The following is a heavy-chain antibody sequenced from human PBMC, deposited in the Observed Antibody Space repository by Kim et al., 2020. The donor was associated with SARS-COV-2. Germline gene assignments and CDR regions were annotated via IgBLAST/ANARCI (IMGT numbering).Heavy chain of an antibody. CDR1: GFTFSSYA. CDR3: AKLAYRAYCGGDCYKRYFQH. Sequence: GGSLRLSCAASGFTFSSYAMSWVRQAPGKGLEWVSAISGSGGSTYYADSVKGRFTISRDNSKNTLYLQMNSLRAEDTAVYYCAKLAYRAYCGGDCYKRYFQHWGQGTLVTVSS. V-gene: IGHV3-23*01. CDR2: ISGSGGST. D-gene: IGHD2-21*02. J-gene: IGHJ1*01.